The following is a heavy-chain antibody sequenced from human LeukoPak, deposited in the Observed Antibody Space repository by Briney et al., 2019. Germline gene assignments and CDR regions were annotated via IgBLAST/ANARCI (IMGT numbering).Heavy chain of an antibody. CDR1: GFTFSSHW. CDR2: IKKDGSEK. D-gene: IGHD6-13*01. V-gene: IGHV3-7*01. J-gene: IGHJ4*02. Sequence: GGSLRLSCAASGFTFSSHWMSWVRQAPGKGLEWVTNIKKDGSEKYYVDSVKGRFTISRDNAKNSLYLQMNSLRAEDTAVYYCARQSRYSRLYYFDYWGQGTLVTVSS. CDR3: ARQSRYSRLYYFDY.